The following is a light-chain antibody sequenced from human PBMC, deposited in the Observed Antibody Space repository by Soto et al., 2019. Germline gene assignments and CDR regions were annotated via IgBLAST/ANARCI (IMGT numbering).Light chain of an antibody. Sequence: EIVLTQSPATLSSFPGDRVTLSCRASQYINTRLAWYQHRPGQAPRLLIYQTSLRAAGIPARFSASGSGTDFTLTISRLEPEDFAVYYCQQRSNWPPKITFGQGTRLEIK. J-gene: IGKJ5*01. CDR3: QQRSNWPPKIT. CDR2: QTS. CDR1: QYINTR. V-gene: IGKV3-11*01.